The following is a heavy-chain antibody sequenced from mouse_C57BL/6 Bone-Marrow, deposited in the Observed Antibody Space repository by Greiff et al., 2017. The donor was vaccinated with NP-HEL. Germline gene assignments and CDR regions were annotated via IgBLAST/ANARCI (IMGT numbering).Heavy chain of an antibody. CDR2: IDPSDSET. Sequence: QVQLQQPGAELVRPGSSVKLSCKASGYTFTSYWMHWVKQRPIQGLEWIGNIDPSDSETHYNRKFKDKATLTVDKSSSTAYMQLSSLTSEDSAVYYCARGCMITTSPYWYFDVWGTGTTVTVSS. V-gene: IGHV1-52*01. CDR3: ARGCMITTSPYWYFDV. D-gene: IGHD2-4*01. J-gene: IGHJ1*03. CDR1: GYTFTSYW.